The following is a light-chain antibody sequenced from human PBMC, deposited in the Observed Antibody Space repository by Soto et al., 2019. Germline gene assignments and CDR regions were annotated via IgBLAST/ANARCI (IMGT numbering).Light chain of an antibody. Sequence: DTQVTQSPSSLSASVGDRVTITCRASQSIGKYLSWHQQKPGKAPKLLIYATSSLQSGVPSRFSGYGSGTEFTLTISSLQPEDFATYYCQQSYSTPGTFGQGTEVEIK. CDR3: QQSYSTPGT. CDR1: QSIGKY. CDR2: ATS. V-gene: IGKV1-39*01. J-gene: IGKJ1*01.